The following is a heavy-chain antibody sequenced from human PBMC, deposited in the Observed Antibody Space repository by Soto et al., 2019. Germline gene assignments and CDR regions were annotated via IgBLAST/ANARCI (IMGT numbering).Heavy chain of an antibody. V-gene: IGHV3-21*06. J-gene: IGHJ4*02. D-gene: IGHD3-22*01. Sequence: EVQLVESGGGLVKPGGSLRLSCAASGFTFSTYSMSWVRQAPGKGLEWVSIISISSTYIYYADSVKGRFTISRDNAKNSLYLQMNSLRAEDTAVYYWASKYYDDSSGFYAFDDWGQGTLVTVSS. CDR3: ASKYYDDSSGFYAFDD. CDR1: GFTFSTYS. CDR2: ISISSTYI.